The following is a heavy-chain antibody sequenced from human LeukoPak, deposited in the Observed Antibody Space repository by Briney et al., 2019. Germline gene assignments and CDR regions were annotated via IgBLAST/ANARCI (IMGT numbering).Heavy chain of an antibody. CDR2: ISSSSNYK. D-gene: IGHD3-9*01. J-gene: IGHJ6*03. CDR1: GFSFSTYS. CDR3: AAPPGRRYADYYMDV. Sequence: GGSLRLSCPASGFSFSTYSLTWVGPPPGRGVEGVSFISSSSNYKYYADPGKGRFTISRDNARNTLSLQMNSLRAEDTAVYYCAAPPGRRYADYYMDVWGKGTTVTVSS. V-gene: IGHV3-21*05.